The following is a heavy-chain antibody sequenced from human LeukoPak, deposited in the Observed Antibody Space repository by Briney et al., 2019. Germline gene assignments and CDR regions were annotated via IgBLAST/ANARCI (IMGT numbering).Heavy chain of an antibody. V-gene: IGHV4-39*07. CDR1: GGSISSSSYY. J-gene: IGHJ4*02. D-gene: IGHD2-15*01. CDR2: IYYSGST. Sequence: SETLSLTCTVSGGSISSSSYYWGWIRQPPGKGLEWIGSIYYSGSTYYNPFLKSRVTISVDTSKNQFSLKLSSVTAADTAVYYCARAGVAGDFDYWGQGTLVTVSS. CDR3: ARAGVAGDFDY.